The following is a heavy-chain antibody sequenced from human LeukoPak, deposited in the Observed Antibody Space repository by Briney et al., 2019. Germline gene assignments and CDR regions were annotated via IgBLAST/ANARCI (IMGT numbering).Heavy chain of an antibody. J-gene: IGHJ4*02. Sequence: GGSLRLSCAASGFTFSTYAMSCVRQAPGKGLEWVSIITSSGGSTNYADSVKGRFTISRDNSKNPLYLQMNSLKPDDTAVYYCATDVTGGAISFWGQGALVTVSS. CDR3: ATDVTGGAISF. CDR1: GFTFSTYA. CDR2: ITSSGGST. D-gene: IGHD1-14*01. V-gene: IGHV3-23*01.